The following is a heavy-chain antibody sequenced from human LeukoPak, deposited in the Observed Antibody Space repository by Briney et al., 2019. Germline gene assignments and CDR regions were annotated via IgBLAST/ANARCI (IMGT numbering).Heavy chain of an antibody. Sequence: GRSLRLSCAASGFTFSSYGMHWVRQAPGKGLEWVSSITGSSNYIYYGDSMKGRFTISRDNAGNSVYLQMNSLRAEDTALYYCARGPRLEAFDIWGQGTMLTVSS. V-gene: IGHV3-21*01. CDR3: ARGPRLEAFDI. J-gene: IGHJ3*02. CDR1: GFTFSSYG. D-gene: IGHD3-16*01. CDR2: ITGSSNYI.